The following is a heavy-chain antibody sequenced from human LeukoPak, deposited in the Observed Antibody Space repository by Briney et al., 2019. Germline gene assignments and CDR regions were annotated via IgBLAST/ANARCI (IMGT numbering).Heavy chain of an antibody. CDR2: IRYDGSNK. CDR3: AKGSPYGGNSLTQPYYYYYYYMDV. J-gene: IGHJ6*03. CDR1: AFTFSSYG. V-gene: IGHV3-30*02. Sequence: GGSLILSCAASAFTFSSYGVHWVRHAPRKGLEWVAFIRYDGSNKYYADSVKGRFTISRDNSKNTLYLQMNSLRAEDTAVYYCAKGSPYGGNSLTQPYYYYYYYMDVWGKGTTVTVSS. D-gene: IGHD4-23*01.